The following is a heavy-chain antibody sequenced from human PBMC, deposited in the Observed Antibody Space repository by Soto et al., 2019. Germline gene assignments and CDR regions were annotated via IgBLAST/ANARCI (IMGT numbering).Heavy chain of an antibody. CDR2: IYDSGSS. CDR3: AREKGYISGPKNFDS. V-gene: IGHV4-30-4*01. D-gene: IGHD5-12*01. J-gene: IGHJ4*02. Sequence: PSETLSLTCTVSGGSVSSGDYFWSWIRQPPGKGLEWIGYIYDSGSSYYNPSLKSRATMSVDTSKNQFSLKLRSVTAADTAMYYCAREKGYISGPKNFDSWGQGTLVTVS. CDR1: GGSVSSGDYF.